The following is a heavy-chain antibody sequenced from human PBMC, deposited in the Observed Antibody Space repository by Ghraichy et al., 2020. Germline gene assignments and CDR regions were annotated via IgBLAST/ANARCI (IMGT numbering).Heavy chain of an antibody. Sequence: GSLRLSCTVSGGSISSYYWSWIRQPAGKGLEWIGRIYTSGSTNYNPSLKSRVTMSVDTSKNHFSLKLSSVTAADTAVYYCARDWSRTTVTNSAPFDIWGQGTMVTVSS. CDR2: IYTSGST. V-gene: IGHV4-4*07. CDR1: GGSISSYY. J-gene: IGHJ3*02. D-gene: IGHD4-17*01. CDR3: ARDWSRTTVTNSAPFDI.